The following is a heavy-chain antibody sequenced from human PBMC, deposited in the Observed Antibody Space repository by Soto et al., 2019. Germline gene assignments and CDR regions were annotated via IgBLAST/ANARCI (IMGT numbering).Heavy chain of an antibody. Sequence: ETLSLSGSVAGGSISGYYWTWIRQPAGKGLEWIGRIYSSGNTKYNPSLQSRVTMSLDTSNNQFSLRLTSVTAAYAAVYYCARGQRFSDWFDPWGQGTLVTVSS. CDR1: GGSISGYY. CDR2: IYSSGNT. J-gene: IGHJ5*02. D-gene: IGHD3-3*01. CDR3: ARGQRFSDWFDP. V-gene: IGHV4-4*07.